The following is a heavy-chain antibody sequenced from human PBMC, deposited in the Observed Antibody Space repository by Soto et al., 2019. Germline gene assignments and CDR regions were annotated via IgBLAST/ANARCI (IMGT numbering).Heavy chain of an antibody. D-gene: IGHD3-10*01. CDR1: GDSVSSNSAG. CDR2: TYYKSKWNN. CDR3: TRITSFSGMDV. J-gene: IGHJ6*02. Sequence: SHTLSLTCVISGDSVSSNSAGWNWIRQSPSRGLEWLGRTYYKSKWNNDYALSVKSRITINPDTSKNQFSLHLYSVTPEDTAVYYCTRITSFSGMDVWGQGTPVTVS. V-gene: IGHV6-1*01.